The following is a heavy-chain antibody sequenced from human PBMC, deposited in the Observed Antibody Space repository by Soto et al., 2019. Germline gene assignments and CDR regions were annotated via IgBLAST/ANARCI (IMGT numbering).Heavy chain of an antibody. J-gene: IGHJ4*02. CDR1: GGSFSGYY. CDR2: INHSGST. D-gene: IGHD4-4*01. CDR3: ARGDDSNYCDY. V-gene: IGHV4-34*01. Sequence: QVQLQQWGAGLLKPSETLSLTCAVYGGSFSGYYWSWIRQPPGKGLEWIGEINHSGSTYYNPSLKSRVTISVDTSKNQFSLKLSSVTAADTAVYYCARGDDSNYCDYWGQGTLVTVYS.